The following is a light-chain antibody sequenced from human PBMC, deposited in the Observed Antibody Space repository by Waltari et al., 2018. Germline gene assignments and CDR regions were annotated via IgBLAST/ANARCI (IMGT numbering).Light chain of an antibody. CDR1: STDIAGYNY. V-gene: IGLV2-14*01. CDR3: GSYTTSSRDYV. Sequence: QSALTQPDSVSGSPGQSITISCTGTSTDIAGYNYVPWYQQYPGKAPKLMIYEVNNRPSEVSNRFSGSKSGNTASLTISGLQAEDEADYYCGSYTTSSRDYVFGTGTKVTVL. J-gene: IGLJ1*01. CDR2: EVN.